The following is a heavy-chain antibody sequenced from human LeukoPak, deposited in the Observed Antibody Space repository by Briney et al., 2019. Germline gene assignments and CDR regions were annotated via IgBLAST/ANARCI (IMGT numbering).Heavy chain of an antibody. CDR1: GGSISSSSYY. CDR2: IYYSGST. CDR3: ARSLWFGELPLSFNWFDP. J-gene: IGHJ5*02. V-gene: IGHV4-39*07. D-gene: IGHD3-10*01. Sequence: SETLSLTCTVSGGSISSSSYYWGWIRQPPGKGLEWIGSIYYSGSTYYNPSLKSRVTISVDTSKNQFSLKLSSVTAADTAVYYCARSLWFGELPLSFNWFDPWGQGTLVTVSS.